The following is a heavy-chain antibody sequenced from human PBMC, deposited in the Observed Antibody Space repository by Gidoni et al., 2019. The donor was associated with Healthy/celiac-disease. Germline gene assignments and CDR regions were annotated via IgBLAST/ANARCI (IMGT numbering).Heavy chain of an antibody. V-gene: IGHV3-74*01. CDR1: GFTFSSYW. D-gene: IGHD4-17*01. J-gene: IGHJ2*01. CDR2: INSDGSST. Sequence: EVQLLESGGGLVQPGGSLSLSCAASGFTFSSYWMHWLRQAPGKGLVWVSRINSDGSSTSYADSVKGRFTISRDNAKNTLYLQMNSLRAEDTAVYYCARDDYGDYGWYFDLWGRGTLVTVSS. CDR3: ARDDYGDYGWYFDL.